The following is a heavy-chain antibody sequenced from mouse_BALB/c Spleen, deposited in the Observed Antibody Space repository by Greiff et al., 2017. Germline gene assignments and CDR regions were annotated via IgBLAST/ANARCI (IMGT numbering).Heavy chain of an antibody. V-gene: IGHV1-69*01. D-gene: IGHD1-2*01. J-gene: IGHJ2*01. Sequence: QVQLKQPGAELVMPGASVKMSCKASGYTFTDYWMHWVKQRPGQGLEWIGAIDTSDSYTSYNQKFKGKATLTVDESSSTAYMQLSSLTSEDSAVYYCARPGSATRAYYFDYWGQGTTLTVSS. CDR2: IDTSDSYT. CDR1: GYTFTDYW. CDR3: ARPGSATRAYYFDY.